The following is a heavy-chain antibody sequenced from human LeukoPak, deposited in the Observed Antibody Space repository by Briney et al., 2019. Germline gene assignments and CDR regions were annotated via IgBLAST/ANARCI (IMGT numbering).Heavy chain of an antibody. D-gene: IGHD3-3*01. CDR3: ARVGRVADFWNYYYYYMDV. CDR2: IYHSGST. J-gene: IGHJ6*03. CDR1: GYSISSGYY. V-gene: IGHV4-38-2*02. Sequence: PSETLSLTCTVSGYSISSGYYWGWIRQPPGKGLEWIGSIYHSGSTYYNPSLKSRVTISVDTSKNQFSLKLSSVTAADTAVYYCARVGRVADFWNYYYYYMDVWGKGTTVTVSS.